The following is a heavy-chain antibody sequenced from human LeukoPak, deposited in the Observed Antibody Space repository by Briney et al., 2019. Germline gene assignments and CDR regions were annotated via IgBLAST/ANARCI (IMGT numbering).Heavy chain of an antibody. V-gene: IGHV4-59*01. Sequence: PSETLSLTCTVSGGSISNYYWSWIRQPPGKGLEWIGYIYYSGSTYYNPSLKSRVTISVDTSKNQFSLKLSSVTAADTAVYYCARVGDYYDTTQYAFDIWGQGTMVTVSS. CDR3: ARVGDYYDTTQYAFDI. CDR2: IYYSGST. CDR1: GGSISNYY. D-gene: IGHD3-22*01. J-gene: IGHJ3*02.